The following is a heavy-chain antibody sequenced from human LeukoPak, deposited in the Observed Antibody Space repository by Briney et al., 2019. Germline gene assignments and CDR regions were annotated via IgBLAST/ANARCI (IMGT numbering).Heavy chain of an antibody. V-gene: IGHV3-23*01. D-gene: IGHD3-16*01. CDR3: ATSWGPDTSAFRWGRDGMDV. J-gene: IGHJ6*02. CDR2: ISGTGGST. CDR1: GFTFSGYA. Sequence: GGSLRLSCAASGFTFSGYAMSWVRQAPGKGLEWVSAISGTGGSTYSAASAKGRFTIYRDNSKNTQYLQMNSLRAEDTAVYYCATSWGPDTSAFRWGRDGMDVWGQGTTVIVS.